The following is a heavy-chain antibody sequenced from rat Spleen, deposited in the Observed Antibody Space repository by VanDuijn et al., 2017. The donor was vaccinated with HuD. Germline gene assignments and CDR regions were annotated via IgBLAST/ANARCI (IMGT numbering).Heavy chain of an antibody. CDR3: TRRGHTMGLTSRYFDY. Sequence: EVHLVESGGGLVQPGRSLXLSCSASXXTFXDXTMAXXRQXXKKGLEWVGTISYEGISTYYGDSVKGRFTISRDNEKSTLYLQMSSLRSEDTATYYCTRRGHTMGLTSRYFDYWGQGVMVTVSS. CDR1: XXTFXDXT. J-gene: IGHJ2*01. D-gene: IGHD1-9*01. V-gene: IGHV5-22*01. CDR2: ISYEGIST.